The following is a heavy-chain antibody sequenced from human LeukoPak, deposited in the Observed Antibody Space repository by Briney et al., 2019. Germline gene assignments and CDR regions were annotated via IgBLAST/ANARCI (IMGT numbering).Heavy chain of an antibody. Sequence: SETLSLTCTVSGGSISSYYWSWIRQPPGKGLEWIGYIYYNGTTNYNPSLKSRVTISVDTSKNQFSLKLSSVTAADTAVYYCARGNGYSHYFDYWGQGTLVTVSS. J-gene: IGHJ4*02. V-gene: IGHV4-59*01. D-gene: IGHD5-24*01. CDR1: GGSISSYY. CDR2: IYYNGTT. CDR3: ARGNGYSHYFDY.